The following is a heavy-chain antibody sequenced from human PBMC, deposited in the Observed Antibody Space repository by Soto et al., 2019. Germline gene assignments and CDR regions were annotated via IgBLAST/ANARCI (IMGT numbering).Heavy chain of an antibody. CDR2: LSDGGGST. CDR3: LKEGTTSPYNRFAP. J-gene: IGHJ5*02. V-gene: IGHV3-23*01. Sequence: QPGGSLRLSCAASGFTFSNYTMSWVRQAPGKGLEWVSGLSDGGGSTFYADSVKGRFTISRDNAKNTLYLQMSSLRAEVTAVYYFLKEGTTSPYNRFAPWGQGTLVTVSS. D-gene: IGHD2-2*01. CDR1: GFTFSNYT.